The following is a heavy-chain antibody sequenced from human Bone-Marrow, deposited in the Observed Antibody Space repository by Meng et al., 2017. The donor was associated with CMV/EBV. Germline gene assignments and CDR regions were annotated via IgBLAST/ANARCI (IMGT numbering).Heavy chain of an antibody. CDR2: IYSGGNT. D-gene: IGHD2-15*01. J-gene: IGHJ4*02. V-gene: IGHV3-53*05. CDR3: ASLGRILGFDY. Sequence: GESLKISCAASGFTVSSNYMSWVRQAPGKGLEWVSVIYSGGNTNYADSVKGRFTISRDNSKNTLYLQMNSLRAEDTAVYYCASLGRILGFDYWGQGTLVTVSS. CDR1: GFTVSSNY.